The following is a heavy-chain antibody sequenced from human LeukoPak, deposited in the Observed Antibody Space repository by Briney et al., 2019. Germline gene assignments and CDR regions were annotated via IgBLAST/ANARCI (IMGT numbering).Heavy chain of an antibody. CDR3: ARGGVVVPAAMFWSDYYYGMDV. Sequence: PSETLSLTCAVSGGSISSSNWWSWVRQPPGKGLEWIGEIYHSGSTNYNPSLKSRVTISVDKSKNQFSLKLSSVTAADTAVYYCARGGVVVPAAMFWSDYYYGMDVWGQGTTVTVSS. J-gene: IGHJ6*02. V-gene: IGHV4-4*02. CDR2: IYHSGST. CDR1: GGSISSSNW. D-gene: IGHD2-2*01.